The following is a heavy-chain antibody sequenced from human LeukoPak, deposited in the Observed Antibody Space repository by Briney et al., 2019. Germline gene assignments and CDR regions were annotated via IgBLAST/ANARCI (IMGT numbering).Heavy chain of an antibody. CDR1: GYTFTSYD. V-gene: IGHV1-8*03. CDR3: ARGGAVVVAATSAHDAFDI. CDR2: MNPNSGNT. D-gene: IGHD2-15*01. J-gene: IGHJ3*02. Sequence: GASVKVSCKASGYTFTSYDINWVRHATGQGLEWMGWMNPNSGNTGYAQKFQGRVTITRNTSISTAYMELSSLRSEDTAVYYCARGGAVVVAATSAHDAFDIWGQGTMVTVSS.